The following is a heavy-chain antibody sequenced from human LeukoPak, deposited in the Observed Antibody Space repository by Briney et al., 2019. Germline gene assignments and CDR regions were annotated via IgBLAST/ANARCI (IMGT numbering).Heavy chain of an antibody. CDR2: IRSEAFGETA. D-gene: IGHD7-27*01. J-gene: IGHJ4*02. CDR1: GFTFGDYA. CDR3: TRDRGSSTLGDY. V-gene: IGHV3-49*04. Sequence: GGSLRLSCTVSGFTFGDYAINWVRQAPGKGLGWVGFIRSEAFGETAEYAASVKGRFTISRDDSKSIAYLQMNSLKTEDTAVYYCTRDRGSSTLGDYWGQGTLVTVSS.